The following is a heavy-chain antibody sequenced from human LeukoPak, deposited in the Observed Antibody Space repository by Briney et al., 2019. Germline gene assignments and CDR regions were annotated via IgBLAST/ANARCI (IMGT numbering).Heavy chain of an antibody. CDR1: GFAFSNFA. CDR2: MSGSGDGT. D-gene: IGHD3-16*01. CDR3: AKMMGQRLYDYCMDV. J-gene: IGHJ6*03. Sequence: VGSLRLSCAASGFAFSNFAMSCVRQAPGKGLEWVSAMSGSGDGTYYADSVKGRFTISRDNSKNTLYLQMNSLRAEDTAVYYCAKMMGQRLYDYCMDVWGKGTTVTVSS. V-gene: IGHV3-23*01.